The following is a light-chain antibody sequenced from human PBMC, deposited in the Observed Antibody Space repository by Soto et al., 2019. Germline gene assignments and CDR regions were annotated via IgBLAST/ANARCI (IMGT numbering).Light chain of an antibody. J-gene: IGKJ1*01. CDR2: GAS. V-gene: IGKV3-15*01. CDR3: QQYNNWPRT. CDR1: QSVSRN. Sequence: EIVMTQSPATLSVSPGERGTLSCRASQSVSRNLAWFQQKPGLAARLLIYGASTRATGIPARFSGSGSETEFTLTISSLQSEDFAVYFCQQYNNWPRTFGQGTKVEIK.